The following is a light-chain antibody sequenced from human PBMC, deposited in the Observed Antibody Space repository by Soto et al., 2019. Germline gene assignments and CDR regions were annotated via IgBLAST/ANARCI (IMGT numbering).Light chain of an antibody. Sequence: ENGVTQSPGTLFLCPGERTTLSCRASQVTSRYLSWYQQRPGQAPRLLIYGASSRATGIPDRFSGSGSGTDFTLTISRLEPEDFAVYYCQQYSTSPISFGQGTRLEIK. V-gene: IGKV3-20*01. J-gene: IGKJ5*01. CDR2: GAS. CDR1: QVTSRY. CDR3: QQYSTSPIS.